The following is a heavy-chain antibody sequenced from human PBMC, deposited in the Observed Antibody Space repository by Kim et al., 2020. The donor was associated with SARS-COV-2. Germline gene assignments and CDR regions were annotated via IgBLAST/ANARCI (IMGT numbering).Heavy chain of an antibody. J-gene: IGHJ5*02. CDR3: AREGGDILTGYGFDP. Sequence: ASVKVSCKASGYTFTGYYMHWVRQAPGQGLEWMGWINPNSGGTNYAQKFQGRVTMTRDTSISTAYMELSRLRSDDTAVYYCAREGGDILTGYGFDPWGQGTLVTVSS. V-gene: IGHV1-2*02. D-gene: IGHD3-9*01. CDR1: GYTFTGYY. CDR2: INPNSGGT.